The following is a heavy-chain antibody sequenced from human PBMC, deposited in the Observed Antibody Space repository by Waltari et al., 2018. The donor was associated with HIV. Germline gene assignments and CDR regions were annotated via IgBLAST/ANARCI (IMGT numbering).Heavy chain of an antibody. J-gene: IGHJ5*02. Sequence: QITLKESGPTLVKPTQTLTLTCTFSGFSLSTSGVGVGWIRQPPGKALEWLALIYWDDDKRYSPSLKSRLTITKDTSKNQVVLTMTNMDPVDTATYYCAHARWSVVVDRFDPWGQGTLVTVSS. CDR2: IYWDDDK. CDR3: AHARWSVVVDRFDP. V-gene: IGHV2-5*02. D-gene: IGHD2-15*01. CDR1: GFSLSTSGVG.